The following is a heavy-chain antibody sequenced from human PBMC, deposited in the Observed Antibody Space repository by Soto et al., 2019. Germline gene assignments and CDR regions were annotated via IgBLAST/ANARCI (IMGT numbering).Heavy chain of an antibody. D-gene: IGHD4-4*01. CDR1: GFTFSNYY. V-gene: IGHV3-11*06. Sequence: QVQLVESGGGLVKPGGSLRLSCAASGFTFSNYYMSWIRHVPGKGLEWLSYISITSNHIDYADSVKGRFTISRDNAKSSLYLVMNNLRAEDTAVYYCARDGMMTPDYFDYWGQGTLVTVSS. CDR2: ISITSNHI. J-gene: IGHJ4*02. CDR3: ARDGMMTPDYFDY.